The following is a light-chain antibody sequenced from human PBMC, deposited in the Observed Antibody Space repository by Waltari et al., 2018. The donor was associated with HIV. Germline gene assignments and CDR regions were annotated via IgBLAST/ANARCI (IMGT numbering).Light chain of an antibody. J-gene: IGLJ1*01. Sequence: SFEVTQPPSASVSPGQTATITCSGDALPDQYVYWYQQKPGQAPLPVIYKDSERPSGIPERFSGSGSGTTFTLTISGVQAEDEADYYCQSTDSTNSYYVFGPGTKVTVL. CDR1: ALPDQY. V-gene: IGLV3-25*03. CDR3: QSTDSTNSYYV. CDR2: KDS.